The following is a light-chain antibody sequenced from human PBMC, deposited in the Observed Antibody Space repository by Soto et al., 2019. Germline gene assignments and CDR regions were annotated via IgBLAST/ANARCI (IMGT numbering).Light chain of an antibody. CDR3: SSYKGSITYYV. V-gene: IGLV2-14*01. CDR2: EVS. CDR1: SSDVGGYNY. J-gene: IGLJ1*01. Sequence: QSALTQPASVSGSPGRSITISCTGTSSDVGGYNYVSWYQQHPGKAPKLMIYEVSNRPSGVANRFSGSKSGNTASLTISGLQDEDEADYYCSSYKGSITYYVVGTGKKLTVL.